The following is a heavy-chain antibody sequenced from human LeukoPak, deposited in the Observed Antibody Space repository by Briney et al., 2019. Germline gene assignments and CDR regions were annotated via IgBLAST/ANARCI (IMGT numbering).Heavy chain of an antibody. CDR3: ARGLRFLEWLLLDYYYGMDV. V-gene: IGHV1-8*01. J-gene: IGHJ6*02. CDR2: MNPDSGNK. Sequence: GSVKVSCKASGYTFTSYDMNWVRQTTGHGLEWMGWMNPDSGNKGYAQKFQGRVTMTRNNSISTAYMELSSLRSEDTAVYYCARGLRFLEWLLLDYYYGMDVWGQGTTVTVSS. D-gene: IGHD3-3*01. CDR1: GYTFTSYD.